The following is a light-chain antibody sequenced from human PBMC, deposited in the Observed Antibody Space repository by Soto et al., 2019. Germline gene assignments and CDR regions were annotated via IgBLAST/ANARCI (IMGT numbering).Light chain of an antibody. Sequence: NFMLPQPHSVSESPGKTVTISCTRSSGSIANNYVQWYQQRPGSAPTTVIYENKLRPSGGPGRFSGSTDASSNSAYLTISGLQTGEEADYYCQSYDADFVIFGGGTKLTVL. CDR1: SGSIANNY. V-gene: IGLV6-57*04. CDR3: QSYDADFVI. CDR2: ENK. J-gene: IGLJ2*01.